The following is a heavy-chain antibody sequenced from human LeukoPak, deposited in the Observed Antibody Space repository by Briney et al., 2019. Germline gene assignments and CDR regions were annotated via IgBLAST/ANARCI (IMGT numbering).Heavy chain of an antibody. D-gene: IGHD1-26*01. CDR3: AIQGDSGSYGH. Sequence: GWAVRLSCAASGFTLSGYAMSWVRQAPGKGLDGVSLISGSGIGTYYADSVKGRVTISRDTSKNPLYLQMTSLRAEDTAVYYCAIQGDSGSYGHWGQGTLVSVSS. V-gene: IGHV3-23*01. CDR2: ISGSGIGT. CDR1: GFTLSGYA. J-gene: IGHJ1*01.